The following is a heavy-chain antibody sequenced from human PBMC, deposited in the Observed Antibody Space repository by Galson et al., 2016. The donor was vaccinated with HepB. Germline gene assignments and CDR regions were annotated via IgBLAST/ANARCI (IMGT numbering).Heavy chain of an antibody. Sequence: SLRLSCAASGFTFSRYDMHWVRHVTGKGLEWVSAIGTAGDTYYPGAVKGRFTLSRENAKKSLYLQMNSLRDEDTAVYYCARDGGGTGGYYYYAMDVWGKGTTVTVSS. V-gene: IGHV3-13*01. D-gene: IGHD1-14*01. CDR2: IGTAGDT. CDR3: ARDGGGTGGYYYYAMDV. CDR1: GFTFSRYD. J-gene: IGHJ6*04.